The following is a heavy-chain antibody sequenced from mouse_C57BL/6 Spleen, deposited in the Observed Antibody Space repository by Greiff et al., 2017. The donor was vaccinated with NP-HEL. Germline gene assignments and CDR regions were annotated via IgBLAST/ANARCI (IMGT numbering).Heavy chain of an antibody. J-gene: IGHJ3*01. D-gene: IGHD2-13*01. CDR1: GFTFSSYA. V-gene: IGHV5-4*01. CDR3: ARTTVGRFAY. Sequence: EVQRVESGGGLVKPGGSLKLSCAASGFTFSSYAMSWVRQTPEKRLEWVATISDGGSYTYYPDNVKGRFTISRDNAKNNLYLQMSHLKSEDTAMYYCARTTVGRFAYWGQGTLVTVSA. CDR2: ISDGGSYT.